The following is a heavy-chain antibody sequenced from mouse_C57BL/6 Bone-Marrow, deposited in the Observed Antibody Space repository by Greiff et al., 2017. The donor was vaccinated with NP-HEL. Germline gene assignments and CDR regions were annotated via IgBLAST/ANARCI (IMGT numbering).Heavy chain of an antibody. CDR3: ARDEGYSNYEGVFDY. D-gene: IGHD2-5*01. CDR1: GYSITSGYY. J-gene: IGHJ2*01. CDR2: ISYDGSN. V-gene: IGHV3-6*01. Sequence: EVKLVESGPGLVKPSQSLSLTCSVTGYSITSGYYWNWIRQFPGNKLEWMGYISYDGSNNYNPSLKNRISITRDTSKNQFFLKLNSVTTEDTATYYCARDEGYSNYEGVFDYWGQGTTLTVSS.